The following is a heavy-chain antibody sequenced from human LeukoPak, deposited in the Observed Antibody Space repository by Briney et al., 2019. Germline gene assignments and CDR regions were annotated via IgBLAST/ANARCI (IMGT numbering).Heavy chain of an antibody. J-gene: IGHJ4*02. CDR3: AHPGVLISL. CDR2: ISGSGGTT. D-gene: IGHD4/OR15-4a*01. Sequence: GGSRRLSCAASGFIFSNYAMSWVRQAPGKGLEWVSAISGSGGTTYYADSVKGRFTISRDNSKTTVYLQMSSLRVEDTAVYYCAHPGVLISLWGQGTLVTVSS. CDR1: GFIFSNYA. V-gene: IGHV3-23*01.